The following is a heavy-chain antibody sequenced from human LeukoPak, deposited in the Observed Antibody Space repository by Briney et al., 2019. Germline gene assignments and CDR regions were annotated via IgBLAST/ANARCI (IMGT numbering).Heavy chain of an antibody. CDR1: GYTFTGYY. J-gene: IGHJ4*02. Sequence: ASVKVSCKASGYTFTGYYMHWVRQAPGQGLEWMGWINPNSGGTNYAQKFQGWVTMTRDTSISTAYMELSRLRSDDTAVYYCARGYCSSTSCYRGYFDYWGQGTLVTVSS. CDR2: INPNSGGT. CDR3: ARGYCSSTSCYRGYFDY. V-gene: IGHV1-2*04. D-gene: IGHD2-2*02.